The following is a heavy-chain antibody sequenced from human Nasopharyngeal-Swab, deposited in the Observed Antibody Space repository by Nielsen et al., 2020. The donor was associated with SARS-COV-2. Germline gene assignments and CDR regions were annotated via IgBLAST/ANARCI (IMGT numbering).Heavy chain of an antibody. CDR1: GYTFTSYY. D-gene: IGHD1-7*01. V-gene: IGHV1-46*01. Sequence: ASVKVSCKASGYTFTSYYLHWVRQAPGQGLEWRGIINPTNGSKSYAQKVEGRVTMTRVTSTSTVYMELNSLRSEDTAVYYCARVLPFRITGTSGMDVWGQGTTVTVS. CDR2: INPTNGSK. J-gene: IGHJ6*02. CDR3: ARVLPFRITGTSGMDV.